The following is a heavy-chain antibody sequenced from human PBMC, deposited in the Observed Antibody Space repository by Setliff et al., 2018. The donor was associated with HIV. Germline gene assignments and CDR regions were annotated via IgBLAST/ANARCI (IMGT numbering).Heavy chain of an antibody. D-gene: IGHD2-8*02. V-gene: IGHV4-4*09. Sequence: SETLSLTCFVSGVSISDHYWGLIRQPPGKGLEWIGYISSSGTTQYNPSVESRVTMSLDTSRDQFSLNLRSVTAADTAVYFCARLIHTGLLYFDFWGLGTLVTVSS. CDR2: ISSSGTT. CDR1: GVSISDHY. J-gene: IGHJ4*02. CDR3: ARLIHTGLLYFDF.